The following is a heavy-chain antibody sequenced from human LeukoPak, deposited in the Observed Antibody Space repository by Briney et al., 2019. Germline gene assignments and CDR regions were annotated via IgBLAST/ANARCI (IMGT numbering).Heavy chain of an antibody. V-gene: IGHV4-59*12. CDR3: ARGIRQQHLVHRFDY. CDR1: GGSISSYY. CDR2: VYYTGTT. D-gene: IGHD6-13*01. Sequence: PSETLSLTCTVSGGSISSYYWSWIRQPPGKGLEWIGSVYYTGTTYYNPSLKSRVTVSVDTSKNQFSLKLSSVTAADTAMYYCARGIRQQHLVHRFDYWGQGTLVTVSS. J-gene: IGHJ4*02.